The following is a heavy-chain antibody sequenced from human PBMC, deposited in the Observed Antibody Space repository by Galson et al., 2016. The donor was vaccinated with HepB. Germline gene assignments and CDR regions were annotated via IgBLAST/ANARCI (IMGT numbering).Heavy chain of an antibody. D-gene: IGHD2-21*02. CDR3: ARHLYCDGDCRSNRPFDY. Sequence: SETLSLTCTVSGGSITSNNYYWGWIRQPPGKGLEWIGTIYYSGTTYYNPSLKSRVTISVDTSKNQFSLKLSSVTAADTAVYYCARHLYCDGDCRSNRPFDYWGQGTLVTVAS. J-gene: IGHJ4*02. CDR1: GGSITSNNYY. CDR2: IYYSGTT. V-gene: IGHV4-39*01.